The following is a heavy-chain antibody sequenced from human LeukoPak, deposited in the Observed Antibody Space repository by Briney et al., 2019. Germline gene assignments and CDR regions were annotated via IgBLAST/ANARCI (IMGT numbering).Heavy chain of an antibody. CDR3: ARGLIPSRVVPAAIRGGWFDP. D-gene: IGHD2-2*02. V-gene: IGHV4-34*01. CDR2: INHSGST. J-gene: IGHJ5*02. Sequence: KPSETLSLTYAVYGGSFSGYYWSWIRQPPGKGLEWIGEINHSGSTNYNPSLKSRVTISVDTSKNQFSLKLSSVTAADTAVYYCARGLIPSRVVPAAIRGGWFDPWGQGTLVTVSS. CDR1: GGSFSGYY.